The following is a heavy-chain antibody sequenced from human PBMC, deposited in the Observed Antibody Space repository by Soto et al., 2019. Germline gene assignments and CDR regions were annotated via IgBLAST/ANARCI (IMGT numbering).Heavy chain of an antibody. J-gene: IGHJ4*02. CDR2: IKRKSEGGSN. CDR1: GFTFSNAW. Sequence: GGSLRLSCAASGFTFSNAWMNWVRQAPGKGLEWVGRIKRKSEGGSNDYAEPVKGRFANTRDDSKNTLYLQMNSLKTEDTAVYYCTTEGFWSVGELLYGFDYWGQGTLVTVSS. D-gene: IGHD3-10*01. CDR3: TTEGFWSVGELLYGFDY. V-gene: IGHV3-15*07.